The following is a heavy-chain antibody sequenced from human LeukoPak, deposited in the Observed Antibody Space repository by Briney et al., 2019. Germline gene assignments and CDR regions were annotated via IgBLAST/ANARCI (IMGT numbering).Heavy chain of an antibody. D-gene: IGHD3-3*02. V-gene: IGHV1-2*02. CDR2: INPNSGGT. Sequence: ASVKVSCKASGYTFTSYGISWVRQAPGQGLEWMGWINPNSGGTNYAQKFQGRVTMTRDTSISTAYMELSRLRSDDTAVYYCARDLPLAGMDVWGQGTTVTVSS. J-gene: IGHJ6*02. CDR3: ARDLPLAGMDV. CDR1: GYTFTSYG.